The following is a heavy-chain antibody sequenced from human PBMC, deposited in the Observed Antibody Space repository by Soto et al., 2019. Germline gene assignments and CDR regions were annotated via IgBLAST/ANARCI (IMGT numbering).Heavy chain of an antibody. Sequence: QVQLQESGQGLVKPSETLSLTCSVSGVSTSNHYWTWIRKPPGQGPEWIGCIYYRGTTNYNASFNSRVTISLGTSKNQFSLKLTSVTTADTAVYYCARGGGSPYHDHEFDYWGQGILVTVSS. V-gene: IGHV4-59*11. J-gene: IGHJ4*02. D-gene: IGHD2-2*01. CDR2: IYYRGTT. CDR3: ARGGGSPYHDHEFDY. CDR1: GVSTSNHY.